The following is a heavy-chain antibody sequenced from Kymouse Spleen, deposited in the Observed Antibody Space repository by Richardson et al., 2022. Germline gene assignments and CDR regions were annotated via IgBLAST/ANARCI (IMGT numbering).Heavy chain of an antibody. CDR3: ARGAVVPAAMDY. CDR1: GFTFDDYA. J-gene: IGHJ4*02. D-gene: IGHD2-2*02. V-gene: IGHV3-9*01. CDR2: ISWNSGSI. Sequence: EVQLVESGGGLVQPGRSLRLSCAASGFTFDDYAMHWVRQAPGKGLEWVSGISWNSGSIGYADSVKGRFTISRDNAKNSLYLQMNSLRAEDTALYYCARGAVVPAAMDYWGQGTLVTVSS.